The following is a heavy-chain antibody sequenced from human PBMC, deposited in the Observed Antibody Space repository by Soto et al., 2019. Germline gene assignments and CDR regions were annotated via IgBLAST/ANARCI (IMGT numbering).Heavy chain of an antibody. CDR3: AKARAQYYDFWSGHPVDY. D-gene: IGHD3-3*01. CDR2: ISGSGGST. J-gene: IGHJ4*02. CDR1: GFTFSSYA. V-gene: IGHV3-23*01. Sequence: PGGSLRLSCAASGFTFSSYAMSWVRQAPGKGLEWVSAISGSGGSTYYADSVKGRFTISRDNSKNTLYLQMNSLRAEDTAVYYCAKARAQYYDFWSGHPVDYRGQATLVTVAS.